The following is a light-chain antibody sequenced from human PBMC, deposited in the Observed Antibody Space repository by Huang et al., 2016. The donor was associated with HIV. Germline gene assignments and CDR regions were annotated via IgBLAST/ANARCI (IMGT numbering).Light chain of an antibody. J-gene: IGKJ1*01. V-gene: IGKV1-5*03. CDR1: QSVSTW. CDR3: QQYKSFPWT. CDR2: EAS. Sequence: DIQMTQSSSTLSASVGDTVTIVCRASQSVSTWLAWYQQQAGRAPNLLIYEASTLESGVPSRFSGGGSGTDFTLTISSLQPDDFATYYCQQYKSFPWTFGQGTKVEV.